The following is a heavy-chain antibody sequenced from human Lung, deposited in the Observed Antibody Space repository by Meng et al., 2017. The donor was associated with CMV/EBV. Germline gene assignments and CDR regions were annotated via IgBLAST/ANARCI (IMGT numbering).Heavy chain of an antibody. V-gene: IGHV3-21*01. Sequence: SLKISXTASGFIFSDYSMSWVRQAPGKGLEWVSSISSSSIHIYYADSTKGRFTISRDNAKKSLYLQMNSLRAEDTAVYYCARGRGYCSSTNCYQNFDYWGQGKRVNVSS. J-gene: IGHJ4*02. CDR1: GFIFSDYS. D-gene: IGHD2-2*01. CDR2: ISSSSIHI. CDR3: ARGRGYCSSTNCYQNFDY.